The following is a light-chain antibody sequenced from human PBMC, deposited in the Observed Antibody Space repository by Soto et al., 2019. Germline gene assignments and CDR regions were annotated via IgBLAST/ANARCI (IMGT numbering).Light chain of an antibody. J-gene: IGKJ4*01. Sequence: RASLTWRASHRVSRYLAWYQKKPGQDXSXXXFATSNRATGIHARFSGSGSGTEFTLTIRRLQSEDFAVYYCQQYNNWRLTFGGGTQVDI. CDR1: HRVSRY. CDR2: ATS. CDR3: QQYNNWRLT. V-gene: IGKV3D-15*01.